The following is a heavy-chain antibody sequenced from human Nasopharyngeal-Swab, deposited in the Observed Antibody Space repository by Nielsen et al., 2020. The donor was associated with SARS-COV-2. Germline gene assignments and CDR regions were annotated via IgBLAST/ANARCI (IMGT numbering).Heavy chain of an antibody. CDR3: ARLGGGGGNY. CDR2: ISYDGSNK. CDR1: GFTFSSYA. Sequence: GGSLKLSFAASGFTFSSYAMHWVRQAPGKGLEWVAVISYDGSNKYYADSVKGRFTISRDNSKNTLYLQMNSLRAEDTAVYYCARLGGGGGNYWGQGTLVTVSS. J-gene: IGHJ4*02. D-gene: IGHD1-26*01. V-gene: IGHV3-30*04.